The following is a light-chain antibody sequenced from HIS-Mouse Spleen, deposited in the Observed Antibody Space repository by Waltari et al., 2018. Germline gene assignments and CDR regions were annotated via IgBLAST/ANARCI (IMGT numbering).Light chain of an antibody. CDR3: QQYNNWWT. V-gene: IGKV3-15*01. Sequence: DIVMTQSPAPLSVSPGDRATLSCRASQSVSSNLAWYQQKPGQAPRLLIYGASTRATGIPARFSGSGSGTEFTLTISSMQSEDFAVYYCQQYNNWWTFGQGTKVEIK. J-gene: IGKJ1*01. CDR1: QSVSSN. CDR2: GAS.